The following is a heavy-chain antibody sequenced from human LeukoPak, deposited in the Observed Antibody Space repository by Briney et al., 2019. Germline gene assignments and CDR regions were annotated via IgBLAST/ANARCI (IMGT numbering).Heavy chain of an antibody. CDR1: GGSISSGGYS. J-gene: IGHJ4*02. CDR3: ARGPGGYCSGTSCRYYDFWSGYYTFDY. D-gene: IGHD3-3*01. CDR2: IYYSGST. Sequence: SETLSLTCTVSGGSISSGGYSWSWIRQPPGKGLEWIGYIYYSGSTYYNPSLKSRVTISVDTSKNQFSLKLSSVTAADTAVYYCARGPGGYCSGTSCRYYDFWSGYYTFDYWGQGTLVTVSS. V-gene: IGHV4-30-4*07.